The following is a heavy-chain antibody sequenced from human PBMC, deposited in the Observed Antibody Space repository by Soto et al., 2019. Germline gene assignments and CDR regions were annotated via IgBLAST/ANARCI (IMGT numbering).Heavy chain of an antibody. CDR2: IIPIFGTT. Sequence: ASVKVSCKASGVTFSSFPIAWVRQAPGQGLEWVGGIIPIFGTTKYAQNFRDRVTISADEAPITAYMELSSLRSEDTAVYYCARGKTSPNAGPLASEYWGQGTLVNVSS. D-gene: IGHD2-2*01. V-gene: IGHV1-69*01. CDR1: GVTFSSFP. CDR3: ARGKTSPNAGPLASEY. J-gene: IGHJ4*02.